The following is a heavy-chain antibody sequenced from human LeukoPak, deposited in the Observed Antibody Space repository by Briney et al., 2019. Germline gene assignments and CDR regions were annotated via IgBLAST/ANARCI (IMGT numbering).Heavy chain of an antibody. CDR2: ISGSGGST. CDR3: ARDPEIGTFDY. J-gene: IGHJ4*02. D-gene: IGHD3-10*01. CDR1: GFTFSSYG. Sequence: GGTLRLSCAASGFTFSSYGMSWVRQAPGKGLEWVSAISGSGGSTYYADSVKGRLTISRDNSKNTLYLQMNSLRAEDTAVYYCARDPEIGTFDYWGQGTLVTVSS. V-gene: IGHV3-23*01.